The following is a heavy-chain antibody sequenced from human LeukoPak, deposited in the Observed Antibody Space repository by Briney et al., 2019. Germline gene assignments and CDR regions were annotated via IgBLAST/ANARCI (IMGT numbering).Heavy chain of an antibody. V-gene: IGHV3-23*01. CDR2: ITGNGGTT. J-gene: IGHJ4*02. CDR3: ANDLGWIQLNLG. Sequence: GGSLRLSCAASGFTFDDYGMSWVRQAPGKGLEWVSGITGNGGTTYYADSVKGRFTISRDNSRNTVYLQMNSLRAEDTAVYYCANDLGWIQLNLGRGQGTLVTVSS. D-gene: IGHD5-18*01. CDR1: GFTFDDYG.